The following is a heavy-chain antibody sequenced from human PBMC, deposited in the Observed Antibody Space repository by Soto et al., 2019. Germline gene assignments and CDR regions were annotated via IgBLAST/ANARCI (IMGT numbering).Heavy chain of an antibody. J-gene: IGHJ4*02. CDR2: MHHTGTT. V-gene: IGHV4-39*01. CDR1: DYSITSHSYY. Sequence: PSETLSLTCTVTDYSITSHSYYWGWIRQSPGRELQWIGTMHHTGTTSSNPSIQRRATITTDASKNQMFLKQISVTAADTAVYYCARVLADRRNPYFVGFGCWGQRTQGTASS. D-gene: IGHD3-9*01. CDR3: ARVLADRRNPYFVGFGC.